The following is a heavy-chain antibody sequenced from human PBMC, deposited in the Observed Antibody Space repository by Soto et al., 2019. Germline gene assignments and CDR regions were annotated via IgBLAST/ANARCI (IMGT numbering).Heavy chain of an antibody. CDR2: IYHSGST. V-gene: IGHV4-30-2*01. Sequence: QLQLQESGSGLVKPSQTLSLTCAVSGGSISSGGYSWSWIRQPPGKGLEWIGYIYHSGSTYYNPSLKSRVTISVDRSKNQFSLKLSSVTAADTAVYYCARAVGDFWSGYPHFDYWGQGTLVTVSS. J-gene: IGHJ4*02. CDR3: ARAVGDFWSGYPHFDY. CDR1: GGSISSGGYS. D-gene: IGHD3-3*01.